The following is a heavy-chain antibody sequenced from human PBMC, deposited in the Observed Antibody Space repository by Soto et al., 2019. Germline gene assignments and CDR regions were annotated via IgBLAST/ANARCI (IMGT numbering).Heavy chain of an antibody. CDR2: IYYSGST. CDR1: GGSISSGGYY. V-gene: IGHV4-31*03. CDR3: ARDGGGTSAHHFQH. Sequence: QVQLQESGPGLVKPSQTLSLTCTVSGGSISSGGYYWSWIRQHPGKGLEWIGYIYYSGSTYYNPSLKSRVTISVETSKNQFSLKLSSVTAADTAVYYCARDGGGTSAHHFQHWGQGTLVTVSS. J-gene: IGHJ1*01. D-gene: IGHD3-16*01.